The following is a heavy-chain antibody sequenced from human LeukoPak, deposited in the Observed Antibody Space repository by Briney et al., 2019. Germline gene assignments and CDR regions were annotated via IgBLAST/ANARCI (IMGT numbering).Heavy chain of an antibody. J-gene: IGHJ4*02. CDR2: ICTAGDT. CDR3: ARAAYDILTGQPIFDY. CDR1: GFTFSSYD. D-gene: IGHD3-9*01. V-gene: IGHV3-13*01. Sequence: GGSLRLSCAASGFTFSSYDMHWVRQATGKGLEWVSAICTAGDTYYPGSVKGRFTISRENTKNSLYLQMNSLRAGDTAVYYCARAAYDILTGQPIFDYWGQGTLVTVSS.